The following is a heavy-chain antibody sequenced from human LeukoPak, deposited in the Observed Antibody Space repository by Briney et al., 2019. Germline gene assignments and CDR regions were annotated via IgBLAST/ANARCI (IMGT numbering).Heavy chain of an antibody. V-gene: IGHV3-23*01. D-gene: IGHD3-10*01. CDR1: GFTFSSYA. Sequence: GGSLRLSCAASGFTFSSYAMSWVRQAPGKGLEWVSAISGSGGSTYYADSVKGRFTISRDNSKNTLYLQMNSLRAEDTAVYYCASHPWGVVERRYFDYWSQGTLVTVSS. CDR2: ISGSGGST. J-gene: IGHJ4*02. CDR3: ASHPWGVVERRYFDY.